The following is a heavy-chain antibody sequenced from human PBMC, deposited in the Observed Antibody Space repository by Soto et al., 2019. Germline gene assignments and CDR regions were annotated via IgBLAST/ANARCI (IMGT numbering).Heavy chain of an antibody. D-gene: IGHD1-26*01. CDR3: ARGANSGSYLGYGLDV. CDR2: ISYDGDNQ. Sequence: QVQVVESGGGVVQPGRSLRLSCAASGFTLSSYAVHWVRQAPGKGLEWVSVISYDGDNQHYADSVKGRFTISRDNSKNTLYLQMDSLRAEDTAVYYCARGANSGSYLGYGLDVWGQGTTVTVSS. J-gene: IGHJ6*02. CDR1: GFTLSSYA. V-gene: IGHV3-30-3*01.